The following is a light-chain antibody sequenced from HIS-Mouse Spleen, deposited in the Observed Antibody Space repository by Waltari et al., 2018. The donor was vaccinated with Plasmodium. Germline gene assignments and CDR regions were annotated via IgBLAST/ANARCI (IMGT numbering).Light chain of an antibody. CDR3: CSYAGSSTWV. Sequence: QSALTQPASVSGSPGQSITISCTGTSSDVGSYNLVSWYQQHPGKAPKLMIYEGSKRPSGVSNRCSGSKSGNTASLKISGLQAEDEADYYCCSYAGSSTWVFGGGTKLTVL. CDR2: EGS. V-gene: IGLV2-23*01. CDR1: SSDVGSYNL. J-gene: IGLJ3*02.